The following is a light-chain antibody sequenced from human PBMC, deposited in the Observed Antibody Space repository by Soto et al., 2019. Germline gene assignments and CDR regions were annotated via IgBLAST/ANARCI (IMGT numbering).Light chain of an antibody. CDR3: QQYNNRPSMYT. Sequence: DIVMTQSPVTLSVSPGERATLSCRASQSVSINLAWYQHKPGQAPRLLIYAASTRATGIPARFSGSGSGTEFTLTISSLQFEDFAIYYCQQYNNRPSMYTFGPGTKLEIK. J-gene: IGKJ2*01. CDR1: QSVSIN. V-gene: IGKV3-15*01. CDR2: AAS.